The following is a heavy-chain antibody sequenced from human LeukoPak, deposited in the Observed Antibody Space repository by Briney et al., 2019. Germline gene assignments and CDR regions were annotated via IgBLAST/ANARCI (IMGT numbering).Heavy chain of an antibody. CDR2: IYYSGST. D-gene: IGHD3-3*01. J-gene: IGHJ4*02. CDR1: GGSISSSSYY. Sequence: SETLSLTCTVSGGSISSSSYYWGWIRQPPGKGLEWIGSIYYSGSTYYNPSLKSQVTISVDTSKNQFSLKLSSVTAADTAVYYCARLPGNYDFWSGYYTYDYFDYWGQGTLVTVSS. CDR3: ARLPGNYDFWSGYYTYDYFDY. V-gene: IGHV4-39*01.